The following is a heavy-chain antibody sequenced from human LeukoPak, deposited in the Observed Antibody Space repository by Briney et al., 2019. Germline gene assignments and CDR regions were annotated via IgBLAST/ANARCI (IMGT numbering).Heavy chain of an antibody. CDR2: IYYSGST. V-gene: IGHV4-59*08. Sequence: PSETLSLTCTVSGGSISSYYWSWIRQPPGKGLEWIGYIYYSGSTNYNPSLKSRVTISVDTSKNQFSLKLSSVTAADTAVYYCARPYSGSYNWFDPWGQGTLVTVSS. D-gene: IGHD1-26*01. CDR3: ARPYSGSYNWFDP. J-gene: IGHJ5*02. CDR1: GGSISSYY.